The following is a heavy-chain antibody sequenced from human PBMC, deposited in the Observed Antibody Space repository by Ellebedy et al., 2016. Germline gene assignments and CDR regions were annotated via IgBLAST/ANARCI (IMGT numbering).Heavy chain of an antibody. CDR1: GFNFSTYN. D-gene: IGHD6-13*01. CDR3: VRGASSGSWVTMEY. CDR2: ISSRGNYI. J-gene: IGHJ4*02. Sequence: GESLKISCAASGFNFSTYNINWIRQAPGKGLEWVSSISSRGNYIYYADSVKGRFTISRDNSRNTLYLQMNSLRVEDTALYYCVRGASSGSWVTMEYWGQGALVTVSS. V-gene: IGHV3-21*04.